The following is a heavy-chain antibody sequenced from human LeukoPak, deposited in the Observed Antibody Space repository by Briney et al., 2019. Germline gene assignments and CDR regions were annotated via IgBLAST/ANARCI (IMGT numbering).Heavy chain of an antibody. CDR1: GFTFSSYG. D-gene: IGHD3-22*01. CDR3: ARVGVIYDSSGYLDY. V-gene: IGHV3-33*01. Sequence: GGSLRLSCAASGFTFSSYGMHCVRHAPGKGLEWVAVIWYDGSNKYYADSVKGRFTISRDNSKNTLYLQMNSLRAEDTAVYYCARVGVIYDSSGYLDYWGQGTLVTVSS. J-gene: IGHJ4*02. CDR2: IWYDGSNK.